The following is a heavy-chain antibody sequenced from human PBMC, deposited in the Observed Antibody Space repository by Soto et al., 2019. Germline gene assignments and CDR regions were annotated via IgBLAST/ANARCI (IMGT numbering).Heavy chain of an antibody. D-gene: IGHD1-26*01. CDR1: GGSISSYY. CDR3: ARFEELQPFDY. V-gene: IGHV4-59*01. J-gene: IGHJ4*02. Sequence: PSETLSLTCTVSGGSISSYYWSWIRQPPGKGLEWIGYIYYSGSTNYNPSLKSRVTISVETSKNQFSLKLSSVPAADTAVYYCARFEELQPFDYWGPGTLVTVCS. CDR2: IYYSGST.